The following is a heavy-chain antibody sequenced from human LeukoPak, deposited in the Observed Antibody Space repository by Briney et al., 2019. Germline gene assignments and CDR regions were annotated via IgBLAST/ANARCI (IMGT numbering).Heavy chain of an antibody. CDR2: IIPIFGTA. CDR3: ARGGAGRWELNFDY. D-gene: IGHD1-26*01. J-gene: IGHJ4*02. V-gene: IGHV1-69*13. Sequence: ASVKVSCKASGGTFSSYAISWVRQAPGQGLEWMGGIIPIFGTANYAQKFQGRVTITADESTSTAYMELSSLRSEDTAAYYCARGGAGRWELNFDYWGQGTLVTVSS. CDR1: GGTFSSYA.